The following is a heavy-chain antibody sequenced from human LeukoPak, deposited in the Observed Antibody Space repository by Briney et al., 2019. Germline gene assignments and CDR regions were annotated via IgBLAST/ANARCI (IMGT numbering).Heavy chain of an antibody. Sequence: PSETLSLTCAVSGGSISSGGYSWRWIRQPPGKGLEWIGSIYYSGSTYDNPSLKSRVTISVDRSKNQFALRLSSVTAADTAVYYCARVEVRYGIDYWGQGTLVTVSS. D-gene: IGHD3-10*01. V-gene: IGHV4-30-2*01. CDR1: GGSISSGGYS. CDR3: ARVEVRYGIDY. J-gene: IGHJ4*02. CDR2: IYYSGST.